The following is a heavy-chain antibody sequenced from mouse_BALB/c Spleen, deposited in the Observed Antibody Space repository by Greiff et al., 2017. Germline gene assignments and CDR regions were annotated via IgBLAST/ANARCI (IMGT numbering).Heavy chain of an antibody. D-gene: IGHD1-1*01. V-gene: IGHV5-12-2*01. CDR1: GFTFSSYT. CDR2: ISNGGGST. CDR3: ARRGSGGRGSYYFDY. Sequence: EVMLVESGGGLVQPGGSLKLSCAASGFTFSSYTMSWVRQTPEKRLEWVAYISNGGGSTYYPDTFKGRFTISRDNAENTLYLQMSSLKSEDTAMYYCARRGSGGRGSYYFDYWGQGTTLTVSS. J-gene: IGHJ2*01.